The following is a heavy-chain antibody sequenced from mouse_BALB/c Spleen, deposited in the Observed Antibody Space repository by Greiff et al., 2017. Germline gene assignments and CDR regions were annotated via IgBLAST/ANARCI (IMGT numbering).Heavy chain of an antibody. CDR3: ARSVGGYPWFAY. CDR1: GFNIKDTY. CDR2: IDPANGNT. D-gene: IGHD2-2*01. Sequence: VQLQQSGAELVKPGASVKLSCTASGFNIKDTYMHWVKQRPEQGLEWIGRIDPANGNTKYDPKFQGKATITADTSSNTAYLQLSSLTSEDTAVYYCARSVGGYPWFAYWGQGTLVTVSA. V-gene: IGHV14-3*02. J-gene: IGHJ3*01.